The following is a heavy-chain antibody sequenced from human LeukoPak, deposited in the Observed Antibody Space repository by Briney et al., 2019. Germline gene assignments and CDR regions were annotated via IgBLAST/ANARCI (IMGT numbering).Heavy chain of an antibody. D-gene: IGHD3-9*01. V-gene: IGHV5-51*01. CDR1: GYSFTSYW. J-gene: IGHJ3*02. Sequence: GESLKISCKGSGYSFTSYWIGWVRQMPGKGLEWMGIIYPGDSDTRYSPSFQGQVTISADKSISTAYQQWSSLKASDTAMYYCARPRDILTGYFGGAFDIGGQGTMVTVSS. CDR3: ARPRDILTGYFGGAFDI. CDR2: IYPGDSDT.